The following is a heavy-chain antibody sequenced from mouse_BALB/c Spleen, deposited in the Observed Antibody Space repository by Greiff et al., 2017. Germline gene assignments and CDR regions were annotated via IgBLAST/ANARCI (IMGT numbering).Heavy chain of an antibody. CDR1: GYSITSGYY. J-gene: IGHJ3*01. CDR3: ARVNYYGSSYAWFAY. Sequence: EVQVVESGPGLVKPSQSLSLTCSVTGYSITSGYYWNWIRQFPGNKLEWMGYISYDGSNNYNPSLKNRISITRDTSKNQFFLKLNSVTTEDTATYYCARVNYYGSSYAWFAYWVQGTLVTVSA. V-gene: IGHV3-6*02. CDR2: ISYDGSN. D-gene: IGHD1-1*01.